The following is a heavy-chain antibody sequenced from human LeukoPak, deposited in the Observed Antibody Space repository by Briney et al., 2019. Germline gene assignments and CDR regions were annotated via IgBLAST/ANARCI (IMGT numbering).Heavy chain of an antibody. CDR1: GGTFSSYA. CDR3: ARDVGSSWSQNFDY. V-gene: IGHV1-18*01. Sequence: ASVKVSCKASGGTFSSYAISWVRQAPGQGLEWMGWISAYNGNTNYAQKLQGRVTMTTDTSTSTAYMELRSLRSDDTAVYYCARDVGSSWSQNFDYWGQGTLVTVSS. D-gene: IGHD6-13*01. CDR2: ISAYNGNT. J-gene: IGHJ4*02.